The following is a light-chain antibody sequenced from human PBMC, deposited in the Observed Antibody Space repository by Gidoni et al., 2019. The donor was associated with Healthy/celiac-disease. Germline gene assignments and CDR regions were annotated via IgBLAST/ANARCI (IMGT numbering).Light chain of an antibody. J-gene: IGKJ4*01. CDR2: WAS. Sequence: DIVMTQSPDSLAVSLGERATINCKSSQSVLYSSNNKNYLAWYQQKPGQPPKLLIYWASTRESGVPDRFSGSGSGTDFTLTISSLQAEDVAVYYCQQYYSTPPLTFXGXTKVXIK. CDR3: QQYYSTPPLT. CDR1: QSVLYSSNNKNY. V-gene: IGKV4-1*01.